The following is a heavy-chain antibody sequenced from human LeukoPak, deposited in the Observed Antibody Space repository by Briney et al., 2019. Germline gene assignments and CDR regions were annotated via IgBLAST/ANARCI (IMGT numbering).Heavy chain of an antibody. CDR2: ISGSGGST. CDR1: GFTFSNYA. D-gene: IGHD4/OR15-4a*01. V-gene: IGHV3-23*01. Sequence: GGSLRLSCAASGFTFSNYAMTWVRQAPGKGLEWVSFISGSGGSTYYADSVKGRFTITRDNSKNTLYLQMNSLRVEDTAVYYCVKVRDYGGRWFDYWGQGTLVTVSS. J-gene: IGHJ5*01. CDR3: VKVRDYGGRWFDY.